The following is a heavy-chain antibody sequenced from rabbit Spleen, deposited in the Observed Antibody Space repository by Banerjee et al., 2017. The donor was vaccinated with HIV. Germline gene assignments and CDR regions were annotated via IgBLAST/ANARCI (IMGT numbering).Heavy chain of an antibody. J-gene: IGHJ6*01. CDR2: INAVTGKP. D-gene: IGHD2-1*01. CDR1: RFSFSSTYW. V-gene: IGHV1S45*01. Sequence: QEQLEESGGGLVKPEGSLTLTCTASRFSFSSTYWMCWVRQAPGKGLEWIACINAVTGKPVYATWAKGRFTISKASSTTVTLQMTSLTAADTATYFCARGGDGDAIDLWGPGTLVTVS. CDR3: ARGGDGDAIDL.